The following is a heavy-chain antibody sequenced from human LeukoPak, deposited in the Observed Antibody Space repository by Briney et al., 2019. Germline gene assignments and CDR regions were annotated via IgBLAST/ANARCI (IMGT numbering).Heavy chain of an antibody. V-gene: IGHV1-46*01. CDR2: INPGGGST. CDR3: ARDALSITMIVVVRDYYYYYGMDV. D-gene: IGHD3-22*01. J-gene: IGHJ6*02. Sequence: GASVKVSCKASGYTFTSYYMHWVRQAPGQGLEWMGIINPGGGSTSYAQKFQGRVTMTRDTSTSTVYMELSSLRSEDTAVYYCARDALSITMIVVVRDYYYYYGMDVWGQGTTVTVSS. CDR1: GYTFTSYY.